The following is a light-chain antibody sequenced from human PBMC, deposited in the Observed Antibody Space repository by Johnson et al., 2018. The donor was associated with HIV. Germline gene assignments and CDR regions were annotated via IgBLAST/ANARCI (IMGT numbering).Light chain of an antibody. CDR3: GTWVSSLRVGF. J-gene: IGLJ1*01. V-gene: IGLV1-51*01. Sequence: QSVLTQPPSVSAAPGQKVTISCSGSSSNIGNNYVSWYQQIPGTAPKLLIYDNNKRPSGIPDRFSGSKSGTSATLGITRLQTGDEADYYCGTWVSSLRVGFFGTRTKVTVL. CDR2: DNN. CDR1: SSNIGNNY.